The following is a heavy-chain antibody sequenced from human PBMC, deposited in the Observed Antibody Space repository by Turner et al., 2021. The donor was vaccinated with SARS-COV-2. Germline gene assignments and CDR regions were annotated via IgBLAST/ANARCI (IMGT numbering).Heavy chain of an antibody. D-gene: IGHD3-3*01. CDR3: AHKRLVTVVGVVINPYDAYDV. CDR2: IYWDDDK. J-gene: IGHJ3*01. CDR1: GFSLSTSGVA. V-gene: IGHV2-5*02. Sequence: QITLKESGPTLVKPTQTLTVTCTLSGFSLSTSGVAVGWIRQPPGKALEWLGLIYWDDDKRYSPSLEDRITIAKDTSKNQVVLTLTNIDPADTATYYWAHKRLVTVVGVVINPYDAYDVWGQGTVVIVSS.